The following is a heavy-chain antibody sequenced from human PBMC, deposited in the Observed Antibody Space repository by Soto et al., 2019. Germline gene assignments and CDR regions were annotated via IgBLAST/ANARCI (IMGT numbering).Heavy chain of an antibody. D-gene: IGHD1-7*01. CDR3: ATHAADVLTGTSSWTVYYYYGMDV. J-gene: IGHJ6*02. CDR1: GYTFTSYA. V-gene: IGHV1-3*01. Sequence: ASVKVSCKASGYTFTSYAMHWVRQAPGQRLEWMGWINAGNGNTKYSQKFQGRVTITRDTSASTAYMELSSLRSEDTAVYYCATHAADVLTGTSSWTVYYYYGMDVWGQGTTVTVSS. CDR2: INAGNGNT.